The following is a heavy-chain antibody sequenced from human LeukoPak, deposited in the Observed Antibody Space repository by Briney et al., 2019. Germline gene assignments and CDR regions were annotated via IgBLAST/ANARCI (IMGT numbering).Heavy chain of an antibody. D-gene: IGHD4-23*01. J-gene: IGHJ4*02. CDR2: ISSSSSYI. CDR1: GFTFSSYS. CDR3: ARENDYGGNHGYYFDY. Sequence: GGSLRLSCAASGFTFSSYSMNWVRQAPGKGLEWVSSISSSSSYIYYADSVKGRFTISRDNAKNLLYLQMNSLRAEDTAVYYCARENDYGGNHGYYFDYWGQGTLVTVSS. V-gene: IGHV3-21*01.